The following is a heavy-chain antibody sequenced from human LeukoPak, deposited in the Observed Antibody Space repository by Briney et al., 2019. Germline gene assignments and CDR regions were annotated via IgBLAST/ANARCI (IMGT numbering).Heavy chain of an antibody. D-gene: IGHD6-19*01. CDR2: INSDGSST. CDR3: ARDLSYSSGWYLFDY. J-gene: IGHJ4*02. CDR1: GFTFSSHW. Sequence: PGGSLRLSCAAPGFTFSSHWMHWVRHAPGKRLVWVSRINSDGSSTSYADSVKGRFTISRDNAKNTLYLQMIGLRAEDTAVYYCARDLSYSSGWYLFDYWGQGTLVTVSS. V-gene: IGHV3-74*01.